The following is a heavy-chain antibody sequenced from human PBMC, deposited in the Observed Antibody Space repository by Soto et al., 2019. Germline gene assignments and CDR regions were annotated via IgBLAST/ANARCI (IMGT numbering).Heavy chain of an antibody. CDR1: GYTFTGYY. J-gene: IGHJ3*02. CDR3: ARDRSENAFDI. CDR2: INPNSGGT. V-gene: IGHV1-2*04. Sequence: ASVKVSCKASGYTFTGYYMHWVRQAPGQGLEWMGWINPNSGGTNYAQKFQGWVTMTRDTSISTAYMELSRLRSDDTAAYYCARDRSENAFDIWGQGTMVTVSS.